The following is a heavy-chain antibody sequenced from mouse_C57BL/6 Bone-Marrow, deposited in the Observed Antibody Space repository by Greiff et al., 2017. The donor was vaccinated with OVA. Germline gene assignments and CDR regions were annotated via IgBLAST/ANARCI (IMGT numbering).Heavy chain of an antibody. D-gene: IGHD1-1*01. CDR3: ARGGDYYYGSSYGKGYFDV. CDR1: GYTFTSYW. CDR2: INPSSGYT. V-gene: IGHV1-7*01. J-gene: IGHJ1*03. Sequence: QVQLQQSGAELAKPGVSVKLSCKASGYTFTSYWMHWVKQRPGQGLEWIGYINPSSGYTKYNQKFKDKATLTADKSSSTAYMQLSSLTYEDSAVYYCARGGDYYYGSSYGKGYFDVWGTGTTVTVSS.